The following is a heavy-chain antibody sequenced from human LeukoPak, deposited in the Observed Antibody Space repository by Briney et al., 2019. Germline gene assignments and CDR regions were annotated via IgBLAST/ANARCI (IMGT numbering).Heavy chain of an antibody. J-gene: IGHJ4*02. Sequence: SETLSLTCTVSGYSISSGYYWGWIRQPPGKGLEWIGSIYYSGSTYYNPSLKSRVTISVDTSKNQFSLKLSSVTAADTAVYYCARDRKYYYGSGGDYWGQGTLVTVSS. V-gene: IGHV4-38-2*02. D-gene: IGHD3-10*01. CDR1: GYSISSGYY. CDR2: IYYSGST. CDR3: ARDRKYYYGSGGDY.